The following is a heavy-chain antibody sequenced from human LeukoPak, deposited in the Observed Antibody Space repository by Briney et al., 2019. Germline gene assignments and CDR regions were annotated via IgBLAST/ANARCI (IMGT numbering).Heavy chain of an antibody. Sequence: ASVKVSSKASGGTFSSYAISWVRQAPGQGLEWMGGIIPIFGTANYAQKFQGRVTITADESTSTAYMELSSLRSEDTAVYYCARTVTTDNWFDPWGQGTLVTVSS. V-gene: IGHV1-69*13. CDR2: IIPIFGTA. D-gene: IGHD4-11*01. CDR1: GGTFSSYA. CDR3: ARTVTTDNWFDP. J-gene: IGHJ5*02.